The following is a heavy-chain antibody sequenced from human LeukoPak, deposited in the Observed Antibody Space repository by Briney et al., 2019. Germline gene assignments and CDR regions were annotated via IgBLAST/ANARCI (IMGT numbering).Heavy chain of an antibody. CDR3: ARGDKTAMGL. CDR2: IKQDGSEK. V-gene: IGHV3-7*03. Sequence: GGSLRLSCAASGFTFSRYWISWVRQAPGKGLEWVANIKQDGSEKYYVDSVKGRFTISRDNAKNSLYLQMNSLRAEDTAVYYCARGDKTAMGLWGQGTLVTVSS. D-gene: IGHD5-18*01. J-gene: IGHJ4*02. CDR1: GFTFSRYW.